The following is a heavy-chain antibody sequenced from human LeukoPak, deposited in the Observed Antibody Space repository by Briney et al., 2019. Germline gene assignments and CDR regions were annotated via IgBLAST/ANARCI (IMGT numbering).Heavy chain of an antibody. J-gene: IGHJ4*02. V-gene: IGHV6-1*01. CDR1: GDSVSSNSGA. CDR3: ATGDRQWSGNYFDY. Sequence: SQNPSLTCAISGDSVSSNSGAWNWIRQSPSRGLEWLGRTYYRSRKWYNDYAVSVRSRITINPDTSKNQFSLQMNSVTPEDTAVYYCATGDRQWSGNYFDYWGLGTLVTVSS. CDR2: TYYRSRKWYN. D-gene: IGHD3-10*01.